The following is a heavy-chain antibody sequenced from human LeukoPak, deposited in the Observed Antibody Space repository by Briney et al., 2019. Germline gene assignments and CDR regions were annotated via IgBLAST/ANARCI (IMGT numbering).Heavy chain of an antibody. Sequence: PGGSLRLSCAASGFTFSSYWMTWVRQAPGKGLEWVANINPDGSGKDYVDSVKGRFTISRENAKSSLYLQINSLRAGDTAVYYCARHENWNFPYWGQGTLVTVSS. CDR1: GFTFSSYW. V-gene: IGHV3-7*01. J-gene: IGHJ4*02. CDR3: ARHENWNFPY. CDR2: INPDGSGK. D-gene: IGHD1-7*01.